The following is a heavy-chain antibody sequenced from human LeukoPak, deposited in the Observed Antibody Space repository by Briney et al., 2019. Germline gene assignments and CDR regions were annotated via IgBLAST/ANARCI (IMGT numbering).Heavy chain of an antibody. CDR1: GYSFTSYW. D-gene: IGHD3-10*01. Sequence: GESLKISCEGSGYSFTSYWISWVRQMPGKGLEWIGSIYPGDSHTTYSPSFQGQVTISADKSISIAYLQWSSLKASDTAMYYCARYYYGSGNYLNNWFDPWGQGTLVTVSS. V-gene: IGHV5-51*01. CDR2: IYPGDSHT. J-gene: IGHJ5*02. CDR3: ARYYYGSGNYLNNWFDP.